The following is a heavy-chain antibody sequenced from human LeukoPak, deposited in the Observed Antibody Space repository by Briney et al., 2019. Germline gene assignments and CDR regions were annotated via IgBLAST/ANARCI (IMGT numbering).Heavy chain of an antibody. CDR1: GFTFSNYE. CDR2: ISNSGTTI. CDR3: ARERRVPY. D-gene: IGHD3-10*01. V-gene: IGHV3-48*03. Sequence: GGSLRLSCEGSGFTFSNYEMNWVRQVPGKGLEWVSYISNSGTTIYYAGSVKGRFTISRDNAKDSLYLQMNSLRAEDTALYYCARERRVPYWGQGTLVTVSS. J-gene: IGHJ4*02.